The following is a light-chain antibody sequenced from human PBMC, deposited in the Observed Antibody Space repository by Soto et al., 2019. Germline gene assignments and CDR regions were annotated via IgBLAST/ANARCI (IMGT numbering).Light chain of an antibody. V-gene: IGKV1-5*01. CDR1: QSISNW. Sequence: DIQMTQSPSTLSASVGDRVTITCRASQSISNWLAWYQQKPGKAPKLLIYDASTLQSVVPSRFSGSGSGTEFTLTISSLQPDDFATYYCQQYDIYSRTFGQGTKVEIK. J-gene: IGKJ1*01. CDR2: DAS. CDR3: QQYDIYSRT.